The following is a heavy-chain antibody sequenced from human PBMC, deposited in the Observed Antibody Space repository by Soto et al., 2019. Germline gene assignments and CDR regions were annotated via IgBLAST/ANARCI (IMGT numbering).Heavy chain of an antibody. Sequence: QVQLVQSGAEVKKPGASVKVSCKASGYTFTSYDINWVRQATGQGLEWMGWMNPNSGNTGYAQKFQGRVTMTRNTYISTAYRALSSLRSEVTAVYSCASRGYRSSWYFYSYYGMAVWGQGTTVTVSS. D-gene: IGHD6-13*01. J-gene: IGHJ6*02. V-gene: IGHV1-8*01. CDR3: ASRGYRSSWYFYSYYGMAV. CDR1: GYTFTSYD. CDR2: MNPNSGNT.